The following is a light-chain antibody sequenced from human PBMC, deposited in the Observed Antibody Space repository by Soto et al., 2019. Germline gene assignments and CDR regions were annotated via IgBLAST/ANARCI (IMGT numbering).Light chain of an antibody. V-gene: IGLV7-46*01. J-gene: IGLJ3*02. Sequence: QAVVTQEPSLTVSPGGTVTLTCGSSTGAVTSGHYPYWFQQKPGQAPRTLIYDTSKKHSWTPARFSGSLLGGKAALTLSGAQPEDEAEYYCLLSYSGDVMFGGATNLTVL. CDR1: TGAVTSGHY. CDR2: DTS. CDR3: LLSYSGDVM.